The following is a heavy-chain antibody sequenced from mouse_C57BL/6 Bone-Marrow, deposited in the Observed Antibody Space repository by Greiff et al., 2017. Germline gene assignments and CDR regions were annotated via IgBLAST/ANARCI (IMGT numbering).Heavy chain of an antibody. Sequence: QVHVKQPGAELVKPGASVKMSCKASGYTFTRYWIPWVKQRPGQGLAWIGDISPGSGSTNYNEKFKSKATLTVKTSSSTAYMQLSSLTSKDSAVYYCAKPYYSNYWYFEDWGTGTTVTVSS. CDR2: ISPGSGST. D-gene: IGHD2-5*01. CDR3: AKPYYSNYWYFED. CDR1: GYTFTRYW. J-gene: IGHJ1*03. V-gene: IGHV1-55*01.